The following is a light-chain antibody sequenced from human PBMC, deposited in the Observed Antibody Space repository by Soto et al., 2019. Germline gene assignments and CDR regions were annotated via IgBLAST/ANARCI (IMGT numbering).Light chain of an antibody. J-gene: IGKJ5*01. CDR2: GTS. V-gene: IGKV3-20*01. Sequence: VLTKSAGTVSLSPVERATLSCRASQSVGTNLVWYQQKPGQAPRLLIYGTSSRATGIQDRFSGSGSGTDFTLTISRLEPEDFAVYYCKQYGNSPITFGQGTLLEIK. CDR3: KQYGNSPIT. CDR1: QSVGTN.